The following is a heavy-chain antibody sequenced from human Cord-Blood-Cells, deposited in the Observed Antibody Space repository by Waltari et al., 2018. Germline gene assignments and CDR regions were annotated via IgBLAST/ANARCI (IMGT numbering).Heavy chain of an antibody. D-gene: IGHD1-26*01. CDR1: GGSISSYY. Sequence: QVQLQESGPGLVKPSETLSLTCTVSGGSISSYYWSWIRQPPGKGLEWIGYIYYSGSTNYNPSLKSRVTISVDTSKNQFSLKLSSVTAADTAVYYCARQGRGGAFDYWGQGTLVTVSS. CDR2: IYYSGST. CDR3: ARQGRGGAFDY. J-gene: IGHJ4*02. V-gene: IGHV4-59*01.